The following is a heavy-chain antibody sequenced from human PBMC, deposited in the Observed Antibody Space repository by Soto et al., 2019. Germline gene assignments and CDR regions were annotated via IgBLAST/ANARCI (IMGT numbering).Heavy chain of an antibody. V-gene: IGHV3-21*01. CDR2: ISSSSSYI. CDR3: ARALLSLGLVHAFDI. J-gene: IGHJ3*02. Sequence: GGSLRLSCAASGFTFSSYRLNCVRQAPGKGLEWFSSISSSSSYIYYADSVKGRFTISRDNAKNSLYLQMNSLSSEDTAVYYCARALLSLGLVHAFDIWGQGTMVTVSS. D-gene: IGHD1-26*01. CDR1: GFTFSSYR.